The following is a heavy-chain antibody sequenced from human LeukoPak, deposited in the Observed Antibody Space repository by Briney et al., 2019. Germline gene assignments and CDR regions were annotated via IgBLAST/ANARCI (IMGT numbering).Heavy chain of an antibody. J-gene: IGHJ3*02. V-gene: IGHV4-39*01. CDR2: IYYSGST. CDR1: GGSISSSSYY. Sequence: SETLSLTCTVSGGSISSSSYYWGWIRQPPGKGLEWIGSIYYSGSTYYNPSLKGRVTISVDTSKNQFSLKLSSVTAADTAVYYCARRRTSGSYYGGAFDIWGQGTMVTVSS. D-gene: IGHD1-26*01. CDR3: ARRRTSGSYYGGAFDI.